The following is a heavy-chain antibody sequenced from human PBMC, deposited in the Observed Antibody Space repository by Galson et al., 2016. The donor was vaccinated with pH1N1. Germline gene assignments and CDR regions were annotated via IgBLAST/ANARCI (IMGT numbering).Heavy chain of an antibody. CDR3: ARDRGFLSVTTSAFHM. Sequence: SLRLSCAASGFTFSRYWMSWVRQAPGKGLEWVANIKQDGSEKKYVDSVKGRFTVSRDNAKNSLYLQMNSLRGRDTAVYYCARDRGFLSVTTSAFHMWGQDTMVTVSS. V-gene: IGHV3-7*03. D-gene: IGHD4-17*01. J-gene: IGHJ3*02. CDR2: IKQDGSEK. CDR1: GFTFSRYW.